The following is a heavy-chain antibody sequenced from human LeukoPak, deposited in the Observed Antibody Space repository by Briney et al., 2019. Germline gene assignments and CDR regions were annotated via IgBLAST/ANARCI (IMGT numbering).Heavy chain of an antibody. CDR1: GGSISSYY. Sequence: SETLSLTCTVSGGSISSYYWSWIRQPPGKGLEWIGYIYYSGSTNYNPSPKSRVTISVDTSKNQFSLKVSSVTAADTAVYYCARAPGSDYYPYYYMDVWGKGTTVTVSS. J-gene: IGHJ6*03. V-gene: IGHV4-59*01. D-gene: IGHD4-17*01. CDR3: ARAPGSDYYPYYYMDV. CDR2: IYYSGST.